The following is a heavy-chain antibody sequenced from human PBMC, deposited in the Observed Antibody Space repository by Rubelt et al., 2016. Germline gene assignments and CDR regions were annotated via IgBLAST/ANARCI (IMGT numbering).Heavy chain of an antibody. CDR1: GFSFRTYS. V-gene: IGHV3-48*04. J-gene: IGHJ5*02. CDR2: ISSGSSAK. Sequence: EVQLVESGGGLVQPGGSLRLSCGASGFSFRTYSMNWVRQAPGKGLEWVSYISSGSSAKYYADSVKGRFTISRDNAKNSLYLQMNSLRVEDTAVYYCARDEAWGQGTLVTVSS. CDR3: ARDEA.